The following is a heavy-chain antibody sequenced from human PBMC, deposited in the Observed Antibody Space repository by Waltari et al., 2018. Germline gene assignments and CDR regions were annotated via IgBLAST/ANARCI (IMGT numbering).Heavy chain of an antibody. V-gene: IGHV1-24*01. D-gene: IGHD6-19*01. CDR3: ATATVASDAFDI. CDR2: FDPEDGET. CDR1: GYTLPDLS. J-gene: IGHJ3*02. Sequence: QVQLVQSGAEVKTPGASVKVSCKVSGYTLPDLSMHWVRQAPGKGLEWRGGFDPEDGETIYAQKFQGRVTMTEDTSTDTAYMELSSLRSEDTAVYYCATATVASDAFDIWGQGTMVTVSS.